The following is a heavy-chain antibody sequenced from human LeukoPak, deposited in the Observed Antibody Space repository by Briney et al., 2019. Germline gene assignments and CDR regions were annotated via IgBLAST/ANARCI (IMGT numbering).Heavy chain of an antibody. CDR3: AKRGGMYPAHYFDY. V-gene: IGHV3-23*01. Sequence: GGSLRLSCAASGFTFSSYGMSWVRQAPGKGLEWVSAISASGGSTNYADSVKGRFTISRDNSKNTLYLQMNSLRAEDTAVYYCAKRGGMYPAHYFDYWGQGTLVTVSS. D-gene: IGHD6-13*01. CDR2: ISASGGST. CDR1: GFTFSSYG. J-gene: IGHJ4*02.